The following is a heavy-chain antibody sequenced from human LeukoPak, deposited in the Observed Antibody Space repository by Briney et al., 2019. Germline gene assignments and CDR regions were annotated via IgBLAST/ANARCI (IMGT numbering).Heavy chain of an antibody. Sequence: GGSLRLSCAASGITVSSNYMSWVRQAPGKGLEWVSAIYSGGSTYYADSVKGRFTISRDNSKNTLYLQMNNVRVEDTAVYFCARYHTALNYWGQGTLVTASS. V-gene: IGHV3-53*01. CDR1: GITVSSNY. CDR2: IYSGGST. CDR3: ARYHTALNY. D-gene: IGHD5-18*01. J-gene: IGHJ4*02.